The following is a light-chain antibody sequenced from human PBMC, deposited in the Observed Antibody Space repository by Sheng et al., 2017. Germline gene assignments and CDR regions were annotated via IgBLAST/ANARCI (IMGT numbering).Light chain of an antibody. CDR3: QQRANWPPLT. V-gene: IGKV3-11*01. CDR1: QSVSSD. CDR2: DAS. J-gene: IGKJ4*01. Sequence: EIVMAQSPATLSVSAGEGATLSCRASQSVSSDLAWYQQKPGQAPRLLIFDASNRASGTPARFSGSGSGTDFTLTISSLEPEDFAVYYCQQRANWPPLTFGGGTKVEIK.